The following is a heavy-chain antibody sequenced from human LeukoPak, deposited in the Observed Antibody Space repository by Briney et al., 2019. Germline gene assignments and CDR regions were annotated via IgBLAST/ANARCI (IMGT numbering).Heavy chain of an antibody. J-gene: IGHJ3*02. CDR3: ARGGNWKEKAFDI. CDR2: INPNSGVT. Sequence: PWASVKVSCKTSGYTFTGYYMHWVRQAPGQGLEWMGWINPNSGVTNYVQKFQGRVTMTRDTSISTAYMELSRLRSDDTAVYYCARGGNWKEKAFDIWVQGTMLTVSS. CDR1: GYTFTGYY. D-gene: IGHD1-20*01. V-gene: IGHV1-2*02.